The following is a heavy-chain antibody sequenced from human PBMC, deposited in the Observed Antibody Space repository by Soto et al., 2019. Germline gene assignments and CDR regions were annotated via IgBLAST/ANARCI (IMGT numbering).Heavy chain of an antibody. CDR1: GGSISSNY. CDR3: ARYRREAVAGYTLDN. CDR2: VYNSGST. J-gene: IGHJ4*02. D-gene: IGHD6-13*01. V-gene: IGHV4-59*01. Sequence: SETLSLTCTVSGGSISSNYWTWIRQPPGKGLEWIGYVYNSGSTNYNPTLKSRVTISEDTSKSQFSLKVNSMTAADTAVYYCARYRREAVAGYTLDNWGQGILVTVSS.